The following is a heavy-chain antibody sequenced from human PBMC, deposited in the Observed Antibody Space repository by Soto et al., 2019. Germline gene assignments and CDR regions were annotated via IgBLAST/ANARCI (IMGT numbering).Heavy chain of an antibody. CDR1: GFTFSSYA. CDR2: INSDGSST. CDR3: ARDHVVSRNWFDP. D-gene: IGHD2-21*01. V-gene: IGHV3-74*01. J-gene: IGHJ5*02. Sequence: LRLSCAASGFTFSSYAMSWVRQAPGKGLVWVSRINSDGSSTSYADSVKGRFTISRDNAKNTLYLQMNSLRAEDTAVYYCARDHVVSRNWFDPWGQGTLVTVSS.